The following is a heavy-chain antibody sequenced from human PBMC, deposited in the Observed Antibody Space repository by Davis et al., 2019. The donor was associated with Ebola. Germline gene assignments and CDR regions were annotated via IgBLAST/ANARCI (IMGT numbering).Heavy chain of an antibody. Sequence: PSETLSLTCTVFDGSLNSQRWSWLRQSPGKGLEWIGDIDSTGNTNYNPSVKSRVTISVDMAKNQFSLTLRSVTDADTALYSCARLHRHNGDYFDLWGQGDLVTVSS. CDR2: IDSTGNT. J-gene: IGHJ4*02. CDR1: DGSLNSQR. V-gene: IGHV4-59*11. D-gene: IGHD2-8*01. CDR3: ARLHRHNGDYFDL.